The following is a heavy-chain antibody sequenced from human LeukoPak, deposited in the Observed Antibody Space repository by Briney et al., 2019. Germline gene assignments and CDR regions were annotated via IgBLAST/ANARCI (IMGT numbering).Heavy chain of an antibody. CDR1: GFTFSAFG. CDR2: ISNSGGST. Sequence: GGSLRLSCAASGFTFSAFGMNWVRQAPGKGLEWVSSISNSGGSTYYADSVKGRFTISRDNSKNTLYLQMNSLRAEDTAVYYCAKEGFDSWGQGTLVTVSS. J-gene: IGHJ4*02. V-gene: IGHV3-23*01. CDR3: AKEGFDS.